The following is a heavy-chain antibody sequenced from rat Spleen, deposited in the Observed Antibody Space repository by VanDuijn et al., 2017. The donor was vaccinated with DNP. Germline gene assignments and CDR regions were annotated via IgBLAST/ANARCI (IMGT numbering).Heavy chain of an antibody. CDR1: GFTFSDYN. J-gene: IGHJ3*01. Sequence: EVQLVESGGGLVQPGRSLKLSCAASGFTFSDYNMAWVRQAPEKGLEWVATIIYDGGRTYYRDSVKGRFTISRDNAKSTLYLRLNSLRSEDTATYYCASGFGWFAYWGQGTLVTVSS. D-gene: IGHD4-1*01. CDR3: ASGFGWFAY. CDR2: IIYDGGRT. V-gene: IGHV5S10*01.